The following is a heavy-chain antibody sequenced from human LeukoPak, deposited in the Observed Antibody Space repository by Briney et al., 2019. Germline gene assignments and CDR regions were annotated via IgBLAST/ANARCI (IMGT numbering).Heavy chain of an antibody. Sequence: PGGSLRLSCAASGFAFSSYSMNWVRQAPGKGLEWVSSISSSSSYIYYADSVKGRFTISRDNAKNSLYLQMNSLRAEDTAVYYCARDGVAVAGLDYWGQGTLVTVSS. CDR2: ISSSSSYI. D-gene: IGHD6-19*01. CDR3: ARDGVAVAGLDY. CDR1: GFAFSSYS. V-gene: IGHV3-21*01. J-gene: IGHJ4*02.